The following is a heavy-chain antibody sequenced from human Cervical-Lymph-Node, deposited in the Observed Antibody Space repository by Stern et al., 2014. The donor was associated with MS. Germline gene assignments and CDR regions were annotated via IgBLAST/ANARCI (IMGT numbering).Heavy chain of an antibody. J-gene: IGHJ4*02. Sequence: VHLVESGAEVKKPGSSVKLSCKTSGGTFSNAAISWVRQAPGQGLEWMGGIIPVFGTGNYAQNFQDRVTITADRSTNTAYMELTSLRYDDTAVYYCARAGDVGSGWFGAYWGQGALVTVSS. CDR1: GGTFSNAA. V-gene: IGHV1-69*06. CDR2: IIPVFGTG. CDR3: ARAGDVGSGWFGAY. D-gene: IGHD6-19*01.